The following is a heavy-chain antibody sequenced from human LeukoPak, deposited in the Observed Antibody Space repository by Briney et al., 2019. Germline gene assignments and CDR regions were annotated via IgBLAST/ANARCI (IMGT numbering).Heavy chain of an antibody. CDR2: ISSDGSNT. CDR3: ARDQNDFWSGYSFDY. Sequence: GGSLRPSCAAYGFTLSSYAMHWVRQAPGKGLEWVAVISSDGSNTYYADSVKGRFTIARDNFKNTLYREMNSRRCEDTAVYYCARDQNDFWSGYSFDYWGEGSLVCVSS. J-gene: IGHJ4*02. V-gene: IGHV3-30-3*01. CDR1: GFTLSSYA. D-gene: IGHD3-3*01.